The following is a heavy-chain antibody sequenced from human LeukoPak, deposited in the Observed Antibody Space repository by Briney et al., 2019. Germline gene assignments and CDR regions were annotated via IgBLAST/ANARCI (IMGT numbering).Heavy chain of an antibody. Sequence: GGSLRLSCAASGFTFSNYAMSWVRQAPGKGLEWVSAISGSDGSTNYADSVKGRFTISRDNSKNTLYLQMNSLRAEDTAVYYCAKEQRSAAGFFDYWGQGTLVTVSS. CDR3: AKEQRSAAGFFDY. CDR2: ISGSDGST. J-gene: IGHJ4*02. V-gene: IGHV3-23*01. D-gene: IGHD6-13*01. CDR1: GFTFSNYA.